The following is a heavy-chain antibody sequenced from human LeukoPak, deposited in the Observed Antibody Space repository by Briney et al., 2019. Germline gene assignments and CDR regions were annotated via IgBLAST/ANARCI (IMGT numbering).Heavy chain of an antibody. CDR3: ARGKYTSSWYYGY. CDR2: IKQDGSEK. J-gene: IGHJ4*02. Sequence: PGGSLRLSCAASGFTFSSYWMSWVRQAPGKGLEWVANIKQDGSEKYYVDSVKGRFTISRDNAKNSLYLQMNSLRAEDTAVYYCARGKYTSSWYYGYWGQGTLVTVSS. D-gene: IGHD6-13*01. V-gene: IGHV3-7*01. CDR1: GFTFSSYW.